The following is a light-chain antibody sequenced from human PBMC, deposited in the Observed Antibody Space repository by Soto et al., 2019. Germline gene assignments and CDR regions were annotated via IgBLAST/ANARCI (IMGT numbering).Light chain of an antibody. CDR2: AAS. CDR3: QHSYSTPPT. Sequence: DIQMTQSPSSLSASVGDRVTITCRASQSISNSLNWYQQKPVKAPKLLIYAASSLQSGVPSRFSGSGSGTDFTLTISSLQPEDFATYYCQHSYSTPPTFGQGPTLEIK. V-gene: IGKV1-39*01. CDR1: QSISNS. J-gene: IGKJ2*01.